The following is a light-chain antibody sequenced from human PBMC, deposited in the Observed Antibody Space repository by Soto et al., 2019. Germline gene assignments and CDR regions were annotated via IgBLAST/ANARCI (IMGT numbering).Light chain of an antibody. CDR3: QQYKSWPWT. CDR2: GAS. V-gene: IGKV3-15*01. CDR1: QSISSS. Sequence: EIVMTQSPATLSVSPGERVTLSCRASQSISSSLAWYQQKPAQAPRLLVYGASSRATDIPARFSGSGSGTEFTLTISNLQSEDLAVYCCQQYKSWPWTFGQGTKVEIK. J-gene: IGKJ1*01.